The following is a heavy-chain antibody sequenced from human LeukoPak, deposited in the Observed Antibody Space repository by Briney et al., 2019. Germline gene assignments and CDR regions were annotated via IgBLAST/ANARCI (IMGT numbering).Heavy chain of an antibody. CDR3: AKPTVTTLYYFEY. V-gene: IGHV3-23*01. CDR2: ISGSSGST. D-gene: IGHD4-17*01. CDR1: GFTFSSYA. J-gene: IGHJ4*02. Sequence: GGSLRLSCAASGFTFSSYAMSWVRQAPGKGLEWVSTISGSSGSTYYADSVKGRFTISRDNSKNTLYLQMNSLRAENTAVYYCAKPTVTTLYYFEYWGRGTLVTVSS.